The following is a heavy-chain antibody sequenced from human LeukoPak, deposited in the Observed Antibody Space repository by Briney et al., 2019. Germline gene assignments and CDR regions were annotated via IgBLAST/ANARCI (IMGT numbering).Heavy chain of an antibody. Sequence: ASVKVSCKAAGSIFSDCNRHWMRQVPGRGLEWMGWISRRSGATKIAQKFQGRVTLTRDTSIGAAYVELTNLASDDTAVYYCVSWAGGNSDVASFDYWGQGTLVLVSS. D-gene: IGHD2-21*01. CDR2: ISRRSGAT. J-gene: IGHJ4*02. CDR3: VSWAGGNSDVASFDY. V-gene: IGHV1-2*02. CDR1: GSIFSDCN.